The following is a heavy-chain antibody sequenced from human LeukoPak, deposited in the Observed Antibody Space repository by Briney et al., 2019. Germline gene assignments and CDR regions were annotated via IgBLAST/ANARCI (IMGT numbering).Heavy chain of an antibody. V-gene: IGHV1-2*02. CDR3: ARVGLGYYDSSGYYYFDY. D-gene: IGHD3-22*01. CDR1: GYTFTGYY. J-gene: IGHJ4*02. Sequence: GASVKVSCKASGYTFTGYYMHWVRQAPGQGLEWMRWIDPNSGGTNYAQKFQGRVTMTRDTSISTAYMELSRLRSDDTAVYYCARVGLGYYDSSGYYYFDYWGQGTLVTVSS. CDR2: IDPNSGGT.